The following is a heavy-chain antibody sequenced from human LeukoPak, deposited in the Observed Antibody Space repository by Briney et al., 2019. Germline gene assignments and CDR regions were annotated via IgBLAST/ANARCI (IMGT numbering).Heavy chain of an antibody. CDR3: ARDEGDIVVVPAAYDY. J-gene: IGHJ4*02. D-gene: IGHD2-2*01. V-gene: IGHV3-23*01. CDR2: ISGSGGST. CDR1: GFTFSSYA. Sequence: GGSLRLSCAASGFTFSSYAMSWVRQAPGKGLEWVSAISGSGGSTYYADSVKGRFTISRDNAKNSLYLQMNSLRAEDTAVYYCARDEGDIVVVPAAYDYWGQGTLVTVSS.